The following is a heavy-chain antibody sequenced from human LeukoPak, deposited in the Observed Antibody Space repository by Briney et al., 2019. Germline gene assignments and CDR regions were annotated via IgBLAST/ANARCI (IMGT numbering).Heavy chain of an antibody. CDR1: GFTFRSYA. J-gene: IGHJ4*02. Sequence: PGGSLRLYCEASGFTFRSYAMVWVRQAPGKGLEYISYISGIGTTMYHADSVKGRFTISRDNAKNSVFLQMNSLRIEDTAVYYCARDVSYTSGNFDYWGQGTLVTVSS. CDR2: ISGIGTTM. V-gene: IGHV3-48*03. CDR3: ARDVSYTSGNFDY. D-gene: IGHD6-19*01.